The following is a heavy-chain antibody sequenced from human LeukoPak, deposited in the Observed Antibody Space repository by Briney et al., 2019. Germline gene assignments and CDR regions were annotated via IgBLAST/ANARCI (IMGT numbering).Heavy chain of an antibody. CDR2: ISSSSSTI. D-gene: IGHD2-2*01. V-gene: IGHV3-48*01. J-gene: IGHJ3*02. CDR1: GFTFSSYS. Sequence: GGSLRLSCAASGFTFSSYSMNWVRQAPGKGLEWVSYISSSSSTIYYADSVKGRFTISRDNAKNSLYLQMNSLRAEDTAVYYSASVPAAISGAFDIWGQGTMVTVSS. CDR3: ASVPAAISGAFDI.